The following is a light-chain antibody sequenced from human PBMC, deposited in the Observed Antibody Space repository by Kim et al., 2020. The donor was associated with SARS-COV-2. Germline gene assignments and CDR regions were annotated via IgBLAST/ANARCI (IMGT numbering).Light chain of an antibody. CDR1: QSLLHSNGYNY. V-gene: IGKV2-28*01. J-gene: IGKJ1*01. Sequence: DVVMSQSPLSLPVTPGEPASISCTSSQSLLHSNGYNYRDWSLQKPGQSPQLLIYLASNRASGVPDRFSGSGSGTDFTLKISRVEAEDVGLDYWRQARQTPPWTFGPGTKLEI. CDR2: LAS. CDR3: RQARQTPPWT.